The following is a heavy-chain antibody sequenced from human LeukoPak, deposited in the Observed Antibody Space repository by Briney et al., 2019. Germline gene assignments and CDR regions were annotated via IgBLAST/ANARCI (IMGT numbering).Heavy chain of an antibody. Sequence: SGGSLRLSCAASGLTFSSYTMYWVRQAPGKGLEWVAVISYDGSNNYYADSVKGRFTISRDNSKNTLFLQMNSLRAEDTAVYYCARYNYDVKAFDVWGQGTMVTVSS. CDR2: ISYDGSNN. CDR1: GLTFSSYT. CDR3: ARYNYDVKAFDV. V-gene: IGHV3-30-3*01. J-gene: IGHJ3*01. D-gene: IGHD3-10*02.